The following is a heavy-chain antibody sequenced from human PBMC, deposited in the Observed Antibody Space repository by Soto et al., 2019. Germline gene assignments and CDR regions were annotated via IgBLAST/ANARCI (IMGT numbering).Heavy chain of an antibody. D-gene: IGHD2-2*01. CDR3: ERDCPGSSTTCYGNEAFDS. CDR1: GFTFSSYS. J-gene: IGHJ5*01. V-gene: IGHV3-48*01. Sequence: EVQLVESGGGLVQPGGSLRLSCAASGFTFSSYSMNWVRQAPGKGLEWVAYISSGRSTIYYADSVKGRFTISRDNAKNEMYLQMKIMRAEDKAVYYCERDCPGSSTTCYGNEAFDSWGQGTLVTVSS. CDR2: ISSGRSTI.